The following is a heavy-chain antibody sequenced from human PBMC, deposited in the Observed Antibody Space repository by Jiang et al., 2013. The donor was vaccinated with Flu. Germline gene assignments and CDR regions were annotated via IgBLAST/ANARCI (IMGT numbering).Heavy chain of an antibody. CDR2: IYPGDSDT. V-gene: IGHV5-51*01. CDR1: GYNFTNYW. CDR3: AKHVRASGPGYYSGMDV. Sequence: QLVESGAEVKKPGESLKISCKASGYNFTNYWIGWVRQMPGKGLKWMGIIYPGDSDTRYSPSFVGQVTVSADKSTTTTYLHWTSLKTSDTAIYYCAKHVRASGPGYYSGMDVWGQGTAVIVSS. D-gene: IGHD5-12*01. J-gene: IGHJ6*02.